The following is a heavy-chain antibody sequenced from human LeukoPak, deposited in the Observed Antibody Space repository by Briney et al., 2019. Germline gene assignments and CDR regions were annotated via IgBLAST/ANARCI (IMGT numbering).Heavy chain of an antibody. J-gene: IGHJ3*02. CDR3: ARGRTYYDFWSGEDDAFDI. Sequence: ASVKVSCKAFGYTFTSSYMHWVRQAPGQGPEWMGVISPSGGSTTYAQKFQGRVTLTRDMSTSTAYMELRSLRSDDTAVYYCARGRTYYDFWSGEDDAFDIWGQGTMVTVSS. CDR2: ISPSGGST. D-gene: IGHD3-3*01. CDR1: GYTFTSSY. V-gene: IGHV1-46*01.